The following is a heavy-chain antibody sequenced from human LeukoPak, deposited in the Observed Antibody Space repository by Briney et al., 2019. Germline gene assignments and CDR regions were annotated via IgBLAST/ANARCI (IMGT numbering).Heavy chain of an antibody. Sequence: GGSLGLSCAASGFTFSSYSMNWVRQAPGKGLEWVSSISSSSSYIYYADSVKGRFTISRDNAKNSLYLQMNSLRAEDTAVYYCARDYDILTGYYERYYFDYWGQGTLVTVSS. D-gene: IGHD3-9*01. CDR2: ISSSSSYI. CDR1: GFTFSSYS. V-gene: IGHV3-21*01. J-gene: IGHJ4*02. CDR3: ARDYDILTGYYERYYFDY.